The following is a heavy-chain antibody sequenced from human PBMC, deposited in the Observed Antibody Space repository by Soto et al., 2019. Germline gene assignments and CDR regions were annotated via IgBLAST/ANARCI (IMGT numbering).Heavy chain of an antibody. J-gene: IGHJ4*02. Sequence: WGSLRLSCVVSGFTFISYNINWVRQAPLKWLEWATYISGSGSTIYYADSVKGRFTISRDNVKNSLYLQMNSLRDEDTAVYYCARSKYIDYWGQGTLVTVSS. CDR3: ARSKYIDY. V-gene: IGHV3-48*02. CDR2: ISGSGSTI. CDR1: GFTFISYN. D-gene: IGHD4-4*01.